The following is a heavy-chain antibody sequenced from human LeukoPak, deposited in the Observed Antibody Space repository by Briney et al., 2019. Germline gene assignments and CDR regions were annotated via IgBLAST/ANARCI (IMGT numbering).Heavy chain of an antibody. D-gene: IGHD1-26*01. CDR3: AAATGYYYYYMDV. J-gene: IGHJ6*03. CDR2: MNPNSGNT. CDR1: GYTFTSYD. Sequence: ASVKVSCKASGYTFTSYDINWVRQATGQGLEWMGWMNPNSGNTSYAQKFQERVTITRDMSTRTVYMELSNLRSEDTAVYYCAAATGYYYYYMDVWGKGTTVTISS. V-gene: IGHV1-8*03.